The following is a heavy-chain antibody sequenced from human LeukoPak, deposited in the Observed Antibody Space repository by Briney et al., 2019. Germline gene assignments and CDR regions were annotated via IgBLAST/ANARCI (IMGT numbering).Heavy chain of an antibody. CDR2: MTTSGNTI. V-gene: IGHV3-48*01. CDR1: GITFSGYS. J-gene: IGHJ1*01. CDR3: ARAGSGWFEYFQH. D-gene: IGHD6-19*01. Sequence: GGSLRLSCVVSGITFSGYSMIWVRQAPGKGPEWLSFMTTSGNTIFYAESVKDRFTISRDNAKKSLYLQMNSLRAEDTAVYYCARAGSGWFEYFQHWGQGTLVTVSS.